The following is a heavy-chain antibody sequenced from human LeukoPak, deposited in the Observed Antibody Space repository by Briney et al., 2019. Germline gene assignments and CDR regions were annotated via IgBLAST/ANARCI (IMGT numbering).Heavy chain of an antibody. CDR2: IIPIFGTA. CDR1: GGTFSSYA. V-gene: IGHV1-69*01. CDR3: AREGYSSSWSYNWFDP. D-gene: IGHD6-13*01. Sequence: PVKVSCKASGGTFSSYAISWVRQAPGQGLEWMGGIIPIFGTANYAQKFQGRVTITADESTSTAYMELSSLRSEDTAVYYCAREGYSSSWSYNWFDPWGQGTLVTVSS. J-gene: IGHJ5*02.